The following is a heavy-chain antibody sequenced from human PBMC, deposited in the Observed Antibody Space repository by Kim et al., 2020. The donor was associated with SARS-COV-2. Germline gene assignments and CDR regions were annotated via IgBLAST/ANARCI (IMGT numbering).Heavy chain of an antibody. Sequence: GGSLRLSCVGSGFSFNSHGMHWVRLPPGKGLDWVAVIVSDGRDQSYADSVRGRFTISRDNSKNTLYLEMNSLRVEDTAVYYCARDDLFDDNGLEMWGQGTVVTVSP. D-gene: IGHD2-8*01. J-gene: IGHJ3*02. CDR1: GFSFNSHG. CDR3: ARDDLFDDNGLEM. V-gene: IGHV3-33*08. CDR2: IVSDGRDQ.